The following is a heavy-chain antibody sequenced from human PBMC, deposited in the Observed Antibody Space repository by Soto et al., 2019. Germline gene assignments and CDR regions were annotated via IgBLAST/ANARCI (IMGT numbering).Heavy chain of an antibody. Sequence: SETLYLTYTVYNPSFTSRQLWTWVRQTPGKGLEWIGEIYHSGSINHNPSLKSRVTMSVDKSNNQFSLKMTSVTAADTAVYYCASKFGELLADAFDIWGQGTVVT. J-gene: IGHJ3*02. V-gene: IGHV4-4*02. D-gene: IGHD3-10*01. CDR1: NPSFTSRQL. CDR2: IYHSGSI. CDR3: ASKFGELLADAFDI.